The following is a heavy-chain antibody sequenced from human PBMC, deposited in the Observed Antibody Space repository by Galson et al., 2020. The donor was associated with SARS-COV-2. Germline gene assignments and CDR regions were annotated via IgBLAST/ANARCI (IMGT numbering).Heavy chain of an antibody. CDR3: ASHDYGGSFDY. V-gene: IGHV3-9*01. J-gene: IGHJ4*02. CDR2: ISWNSGSI. Sequence: GGSLRLSCEASGFTFDDYAMHWVRQAPGKGLEWVSGISWNSGSIGYADSVKGRFTISRDNAKNSLYLQMNSLRAEDTALYYCASHDYGGSFDYWGQGTLVTVSS. CDR1: GFTFDDYA. D-gene: IGHD4-17*01.